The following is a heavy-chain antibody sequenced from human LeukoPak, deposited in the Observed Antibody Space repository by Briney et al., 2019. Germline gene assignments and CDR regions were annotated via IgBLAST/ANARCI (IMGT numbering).Heavy chain of an antibody. J-gene: IGHJ5*02. V-gene: IGHV4-34*01. CDR1: GGSFSGYY. CDR2: INHSGST. CDR3: ARGLAVAKYNWFDP. Sequence: SETLSLTCAVYGGSFSGYYWSWIRQPPGKGLEWIGEINHSGSTNSNPSLKSRVTISVGTSKNQFSLKLSSVTAADTAVYYCARGLAVAKYNWFDPWGQGTLVTVSS. D-gene: IGHD6-19*01.